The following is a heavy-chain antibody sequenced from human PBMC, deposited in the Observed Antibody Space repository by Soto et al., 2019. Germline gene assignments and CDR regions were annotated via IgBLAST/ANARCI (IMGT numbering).Heavy chain of an antibody. Sequence: GGSLRLSCAASGFTFCNAWMNWVRQAPGKGLEWVGRIKSKTDGGTTDYAAPVKGRFTISRDDSKNTLYLQMNSLRAEDTAVYYCAKGMVATFYYYYYMDVWGKGTTVTVSS. V-gene: IGHV3-15*07. J-gene: IGHJ6*03. D-gene: IGHD5-12*01. CDR3: AKGMVATFYYYYYMDV. CDR2: IKSKTDGGTT. CDR1: GFTFCNAW.